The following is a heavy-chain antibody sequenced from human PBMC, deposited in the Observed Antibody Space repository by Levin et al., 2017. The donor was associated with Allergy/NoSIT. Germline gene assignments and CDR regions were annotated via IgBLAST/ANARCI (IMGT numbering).Heavy chain of an antibody. D-gene: IGHD6-19*01. CDR1: GGSISSSSYY. V-gene: IGHV4-39*01. Sequence: SETLSLTCTVSGGSISSSSYYWGWIRQPPGKGLEWIGSIYYSGSTYYNPSLKSRVTISVDTSKNQFSLKLSSVTAADTAVYYCARRGGFIAVAGTEDWGQGTLVTVSS. J-gene: IGHJ4*02. CDR2: IYYSGST. CDR3: ARRGGFIAVAGTED.